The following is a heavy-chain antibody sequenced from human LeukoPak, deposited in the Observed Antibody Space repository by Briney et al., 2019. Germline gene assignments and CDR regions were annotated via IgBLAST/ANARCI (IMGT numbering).Heavy chain of an antibody. CDR2: ITSSSSTI. V-gene: IGHV3-48*01. D-gene: IGHD6-19*01. J-gene: IGHJ4*02. CDR3: AKNAGSGWSYDY. CDR1: GLTFSSYA. Sequence: PGGSLRLSCAASGLTFSSYAMNWVRQAPGKGLEWVSYITSSSSTIYYADSVKGRFTISRDNAKSSLFLQMNSLRAEDTAVYYCAKNAGSGWSYDYWGQGTLVTVSS.